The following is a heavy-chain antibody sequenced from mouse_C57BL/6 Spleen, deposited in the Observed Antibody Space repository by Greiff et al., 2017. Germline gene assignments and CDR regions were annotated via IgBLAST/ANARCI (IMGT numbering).Heavy chain of an antibody. J-gene: IGHJ1*03. CDR2: INPSTGGT. V-gene: IGHV1-42*01. CDR1: GYSFTGYY. Sequence: VQLQQSGPELVKPGASVKISCKASGYSFTGYYMNWVKQSPEKSLEWIGEINPSTGGTTYNQKFKAKATLTVDKSSSTAYMQLKSLTSEDSAGYYCARRGYDYYWYFDVWGTGTTVTVSS. CDR3: ARRGYDYYWYFDV. D-gene: IGHD2-4*01.